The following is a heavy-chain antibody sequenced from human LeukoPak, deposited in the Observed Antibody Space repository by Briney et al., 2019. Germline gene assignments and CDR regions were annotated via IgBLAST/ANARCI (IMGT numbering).Heavy chain of an antibody. Sequence: GGSLRLSCAASGFTFRSYAMIWVRQAPGKGLEWVSAISGGGGSTYYADSVKGRFTISRDNSKNTLYLQMNSLRAEDTAVHYCAKEVVVMITGGQGTLVTVSS. CDR3: AKEVVVMIT. V-gene: IGHV3-23*01. CDR1: GFTFRSYA. CDR2: ISGGGGST. D-gene: IGHD2-21*01. J-gene: IGHJ4*02.